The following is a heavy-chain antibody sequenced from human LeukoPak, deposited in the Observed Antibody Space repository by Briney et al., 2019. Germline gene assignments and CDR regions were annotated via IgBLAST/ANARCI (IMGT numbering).Heavy chain of an antibody. V-gene: IGHV3-9*01. CDR2: ISWNSGSI. Sequence: GGSLRLSCTASGFTFDDYAMHWVRQAPGKGLEWVSGISWNSGSIGYADSVKGRFTISRDNAKNSLYLQMNSLRAEDTALYYCAKVGYYYDGSGYSEAFDYWGQGTLVTVSS. CDR1: GFTFDDYA. D-gene: IGHD3-22*01. CDR3: AKVGYYYDGSGYSEAFDY. J-gene: IGHJ4*02.